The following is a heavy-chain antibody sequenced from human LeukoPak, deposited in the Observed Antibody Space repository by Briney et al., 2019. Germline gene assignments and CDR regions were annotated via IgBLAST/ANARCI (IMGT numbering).Heavy chain of an antibody. CDR1: GFTFSSYW. V-gene: IGHV3-74*01. J-gene: IGHJ6*02. CDR3: ATQDYYYYYGMDV. CDR2: INSDGSTT. Sequence: HPGGSLRLSCAASGFTFSSYWMHWVRQAPGKGLVWVSLINSDGSTTHYADSVKGRFTISRDNAKNSLYLQMNSLRAEDTAVYYCATQDYYYYYGMDVWGQGTTVTVSS.